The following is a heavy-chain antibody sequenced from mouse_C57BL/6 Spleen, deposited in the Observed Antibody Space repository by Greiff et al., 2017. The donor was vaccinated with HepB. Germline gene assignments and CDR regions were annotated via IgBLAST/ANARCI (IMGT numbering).Heavy chain of an antibody. J-gene: IGHJ2*01. V-gene: IGHV1-9*01. Sequence: QVQLQQSGAELMKPGASVKLSCKATGYTFTGYWIEWVKQRPGPGLEWIGEILPGSGSTNYNEKFKGKATFTADTSSNTAYMQLSSLTTEDSAIDYCARKGHYGYEVGVFDYWGQGTTLTVSS. CDR3: ARKGHYGYEVGVFDY. D-gene: IGHD2-2*01. CDR1: GYTFTGYW. CDR2: ILPGSGST.